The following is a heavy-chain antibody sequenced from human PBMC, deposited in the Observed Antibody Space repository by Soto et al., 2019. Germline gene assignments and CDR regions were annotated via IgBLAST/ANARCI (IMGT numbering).Heavy chain of an antibody. CDR2: IAVGSGNR. D-gene: IGHD2-21*01. CDR1: GFTFPSSA. Sequence: GASVKVSCKASGFTFPSSAVQWVRQARGQRLEWIGWIAVGSGNRNYAQKFQERVTITRDMSTSTAYMELSSLRSEDTAVYYCAADPYCGGECYGTENYYYYGMEVWGQGTTVTVSS. CDR3: AADPYCGGECYGTENYYYYGMEV. V-gene: IGHV1-58*01. J-gene: IGHJ6*02.